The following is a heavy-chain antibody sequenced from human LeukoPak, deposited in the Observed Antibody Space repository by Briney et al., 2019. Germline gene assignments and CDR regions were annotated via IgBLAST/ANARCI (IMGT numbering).Heavy chain of an antibody. CDR1: GYSISSGYY. Sequence: SETLSLTCTVSGYSISSGYYWGWIRQPPGKGLEWIGSIYHSGSTYYNPSLKSRVTISVDTSKNQFSLKLSSVTAADTAVYYCARDAGDYGRADYWGRGTLVTVSS. D-gene: IGHD4/OR15-4a*01. CDR2: IYHSGST. V-gene: IGHV4-38-2*02. J-gene: IGHJ4*02. CDR3: ARDAGDYGRADY.